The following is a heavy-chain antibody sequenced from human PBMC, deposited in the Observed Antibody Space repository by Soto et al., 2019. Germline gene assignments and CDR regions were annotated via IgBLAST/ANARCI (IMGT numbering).Heavy chain of an antibody. Sequence: QVQLQQWGAGLLKPSETLSLTCAVYGGSFSGYYWSWIRQPPGKGLEWIGEINHSGSTNYNPSLKSLVTISVDTSKNQFALKQSSVTAADTAVYYCARDSSGWPQYFQHWGQGTLVTVSP. V-gene: IGHV4-34*01. CDR2: INHSGST. CDR3: ARDSSGWPQYFQH. J-gene: IGHJ1*01. CDR1: GGSFSGYY. D-gene: IGHD6-19*01.